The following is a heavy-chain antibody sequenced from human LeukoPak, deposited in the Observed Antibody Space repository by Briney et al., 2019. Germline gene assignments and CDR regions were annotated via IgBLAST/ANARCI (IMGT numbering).Heavy chain of an antibody. V-gene: IGHV4-61*02. Sequence: SQTLSLTCTVSGDSISSGDYYWSWIRQPTGKGLEWIGRISSSGSTNYNPPLKSRVTISVDTSKNQFSLKLSSVTAADTAVYYCARGIKFRGVPLFDYWGQGTLVTVSS. D-gene: IGHD3-10*01. CDR1: GDSISSGDYY. CDR2: ISSSGST. CDR3: ARGIKFRGVPLFDY. J-gene: IGHJ4*02.